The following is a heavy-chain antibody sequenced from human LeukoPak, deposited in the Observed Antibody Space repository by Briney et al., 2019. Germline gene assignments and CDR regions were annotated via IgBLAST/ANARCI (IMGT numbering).Heavy chain of an antibody. CDR1: GFTFSSYA. Sequence: GGSLRLSCAVSGFTFSSYAMSWVRQAPGKGLEWVSAISGSGGSTYYADSVKGRFTISRDNSKNTLYLQMNSLRAEDTAVYYCAKDEGVASGSYFDYWGQGTLVTVSS. CDR2: ISGSGGST. CDR3: AKDEGVASGSYFDY. D-gene: IGHD3-10*01. J-gene: IGHJ4*02. V-gene: IGHV3-23*01.